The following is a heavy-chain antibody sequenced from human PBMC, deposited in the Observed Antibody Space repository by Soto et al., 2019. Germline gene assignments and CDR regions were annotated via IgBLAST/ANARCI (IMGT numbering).Heavy chain of an antibody. CDR1: GYAFTTYG. Sequence: QVHLVQSGAEVKKPGASVKVSCKGSGYAFTTYGITWVRQAPGQGLEWMGWISAHNGNTNYAQKLQGRVTVTRYTPTSTAYMELSSLRSDDTAVYSCARGRYGDYWGQGAMVTVSS. V-gene: IGHV1-18*01. J-gene: IGHJ4*02. CDR2: ISAHNGNT. D-gene: IGHD1-1*01. CDR3: ARGRYGDY.